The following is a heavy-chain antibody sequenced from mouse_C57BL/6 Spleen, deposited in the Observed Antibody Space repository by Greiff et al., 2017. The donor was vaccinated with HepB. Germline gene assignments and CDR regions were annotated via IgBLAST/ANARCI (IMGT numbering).Heavy chain of an antibody. V-gene: IGHV3-6*01. Sequence: EVQRVESGPGLVKPSQSLSLTCSVTGYSITSGYYWNWIRQFPGNKLEWMGYISYDGSNNYNPSLKNRISITRDTSKNQFVLKLNSVTTEDTATYYCARSYGSSYGYFDVWGTGTTVTVSS. CDR2: ISYDGSN. D-gene: IGHD1-1*01. J-gene: IGHJ1*03. CDR1: GYSITSGYY. CDR3: ARSYGSSYGYFDV.